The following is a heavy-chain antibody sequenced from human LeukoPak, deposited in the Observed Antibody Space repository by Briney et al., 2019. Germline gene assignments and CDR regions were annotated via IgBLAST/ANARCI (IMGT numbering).Heavy chain of an antibody. CDR1: GYSISSGYY. Sequence: SETLSLTCTVSGYSISSGYYWGWIRQPPGKWLEWIGSIYHSGSTYYNPSLKSRVTISVDTSKNQFSLKLSSVTAADTAVYYCARRASLWFGEFLDYWGQGTLVTVSS. CDR2: IYHSGST. CDR3: ARRASLWFGEFLDY. J-gene: IGHJ4*02. D-gene: IGHD3-10*01. V-gene: IGHV4-38-2*02.